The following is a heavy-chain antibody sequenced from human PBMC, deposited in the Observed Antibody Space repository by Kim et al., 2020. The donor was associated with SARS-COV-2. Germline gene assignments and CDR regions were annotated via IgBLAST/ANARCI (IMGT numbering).Heavy chain of an antibody. CDR2: MNPNSGNT. V-gene: IGHV1-8*01. CDR1: GYTFTSYD. CDR3: ARARLSLQYYYGSSGYWDYYYCGMDV. D-gene: IGHD3-22*01. J-gene: IGHJ6*02. Sequence: ASVKVSCKASGYTFTSYDINWVRQATGQGLEWMGWMNPNSGNTGYAQKFQGRVTMTRNTSISTAYMELSSLRSEDTAVYYCARARLSLQYYYGSSGYWDYYYCGMDVWGQGTTVTVAS.